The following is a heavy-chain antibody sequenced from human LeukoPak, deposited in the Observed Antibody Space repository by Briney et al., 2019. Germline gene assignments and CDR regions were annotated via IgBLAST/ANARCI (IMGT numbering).Heavy chain of an antibody. J-gene: IGHJ4*02. CDR2: IKSKTDGGTT. CDR3: TTDPLLLWFGELLYSINSN. Sequence: GGSLRLSCAASGFTFSSYAMSWVRQAPGKGLEWVGRIKSKTDGGTTDYAAPVKGRFTISRDDSKNTLYLQMNSLKTEDTAVYYCTTDPLLLWFGELLYSINSNWGQGTLVTVSS. D-gene: IGHD3-10*01. CDR1: GFTFSSYA. V-gene: IGHV3-15*01.